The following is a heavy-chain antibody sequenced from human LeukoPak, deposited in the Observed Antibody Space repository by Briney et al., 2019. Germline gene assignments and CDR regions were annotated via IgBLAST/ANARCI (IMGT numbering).Heavy chain of an antibody. D-gene: IGHD4-17*01. V-gene: IGHV4-59*08. Sequence: NPSETLSLTCTVSGGSISSYYWSWIRQPPGKGLEWIGYIYYSGSTNYNPSLKGRVTISVDTSKNQSSLKLSSVTAADTAVYYCARQTTVTGFDYWGQGTLVTVSS. CDR2: IYYSGST. CDR3: ARQTTVTGFDY. J-gene: IGHJ4*02. CDR1: GGSISSYY.